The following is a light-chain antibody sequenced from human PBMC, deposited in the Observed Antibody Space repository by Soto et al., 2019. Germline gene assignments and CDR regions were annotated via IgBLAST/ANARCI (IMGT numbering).Light chain of an antibody. CDR2: GAS. V-gene: IGKV3-20*01. Sequence: EIVLTQSPGTLSLSPGESATLSCRASQSVSSSYLAWYQQKPGQAPRLLISGASSRATGIPDRFSGSGSGTDFTLTISRLEPEDFAVYFCQQYGSSPPKYTFGQGTRLEIK. CDR1: QSVSSSY. J-gene: IGKJ2*01. CDR3: QQYGSSPPKYT.